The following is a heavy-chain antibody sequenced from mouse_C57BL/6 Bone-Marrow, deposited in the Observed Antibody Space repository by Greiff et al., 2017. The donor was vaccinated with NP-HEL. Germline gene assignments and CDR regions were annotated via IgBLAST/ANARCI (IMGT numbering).Heavy chain of an antibody. CDR2: ISSGGSYT. CDR3: ARHGTNWDRYYAMDY. D-gene: IGHD4-1*01. J-gene: IGHJ4*01. V-gene: IGHV5-6*01. CDR1: GFTFSSYG. Sequence: EVQLVESGGDLVKPGGSLKLSCAASGFTFSSYGMSWVRQTPDKRLEWVATISSGGSYTYYPDSVKGRFTISRDNAKNTLYLQMSSLKSEDTAMYYCARHGTNWDRYYAMDYWGQGTSVTVSS.